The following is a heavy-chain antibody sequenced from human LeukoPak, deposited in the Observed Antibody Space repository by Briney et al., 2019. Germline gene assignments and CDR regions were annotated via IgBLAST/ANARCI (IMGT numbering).Heavy chain of an antibody. Sequence: GESLKISCKGSGYSFTTYWIGWVRQMPRKGLEWMGIIYPGDSDTTYSPSFQGQVTISADKSTSTAYLQWSSLKASDTAMYYCAGFYQSSIAQYFDYWGQGTLVTVSS. V-gene: IGHV5-51*01. J-gene: IGHJ4*02. D-gene: IGHD6-6*01. CDR1: GYSFTTYW. CDR2: IYPGDSDT. CDR3: AGFYQSSIAQYFDY.